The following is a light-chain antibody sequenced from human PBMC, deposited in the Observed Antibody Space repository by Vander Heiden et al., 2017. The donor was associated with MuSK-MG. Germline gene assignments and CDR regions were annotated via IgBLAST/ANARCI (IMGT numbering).Light chain of an antibody. CDR1: QSVLYSSNNKNY. CDR3: QQDYSTPQT. V-gene: IGKV4-1*01. J-gene: IGKJ1*01. Sequence: DIVMTQSPDSLAVSLGERATINCKSSQSVLYSSNNKNYLAWYQQKQGQPPKLLIYWAYTRESGVPDRFSGSGSGTDFTLTISSLQAEDVAVYYCQQDYSTPQTFGQGTKVEIK. CDR2: WAY.